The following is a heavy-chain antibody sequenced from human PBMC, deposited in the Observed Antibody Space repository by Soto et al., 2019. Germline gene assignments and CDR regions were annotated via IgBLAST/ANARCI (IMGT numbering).Heavy chain of an antibody. D-gene: IGHD2-21*01. CDR2: IFYTGTT. CDR3: ARLVVVAPVANV. Sequence: ETLSLTCSVSGGSVSYNSYYWGWIRQPPGKGMEWVGGIFYTGTTYYNPSLKDRLSISVDTSKNSFSLNLTSVTAADTAVYFCARLVVVAPVANVWGQGALVTVSS. CDR1: GGSVSYNSYY. V-gene: IGHV4-39*01. J-gene: IGHJ4*02.